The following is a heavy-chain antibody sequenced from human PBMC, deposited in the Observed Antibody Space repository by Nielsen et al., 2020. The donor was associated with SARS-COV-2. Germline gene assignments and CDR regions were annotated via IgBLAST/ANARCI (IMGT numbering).Heavy chain of an antibody. D-gene: IGHD2-15*01. V-gene: IGHV3-48*04. Sequence: GESLKISCAASGFTFSSYSMNWVRQAPGKGLDWVSYISTSSRTIYYADSVKGRFTISRDNAKNSLYLQMNSLRAEDTAVYYCARDRYCSGGSCQPFDYWGQGTLVTVSS. CDR3: ARDRYCSGGSCQPFDY. CDR1: GFTFSSYS. J-gene: IGHJ4*02. CDR2: ISTSSRTI.